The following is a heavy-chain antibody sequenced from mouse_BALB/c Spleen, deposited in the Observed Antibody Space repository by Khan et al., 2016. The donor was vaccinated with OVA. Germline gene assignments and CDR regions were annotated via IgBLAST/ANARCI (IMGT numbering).Heavy chain of an antibody. V-gene: IGHV1-52*01. J-gene: IGHJ3*01. Sequence: QVQLRQPGTELVRPGTSVKLSCKASGYTFTNYWMNWIKQRPEQGLEWIGRIDPDDSETHYNQEFKDKAILTVDKSSRTAYMQLSSLTSEDSAVYYCARNPFAYWGQGTLVTVSA. CDR1: GYTFTNYW. CDR2: IDPDDSET. CDR3: ARNPFAY.